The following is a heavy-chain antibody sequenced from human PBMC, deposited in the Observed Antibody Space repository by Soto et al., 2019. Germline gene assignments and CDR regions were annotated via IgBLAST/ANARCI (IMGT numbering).Heavy chain of an antibody. CDR3: TPDEWE. D-gene: IGHD1-26*01. CDR2: IKSKTDGGTT. Sequence: ELQLVESGGGLVKPGGSLRLSCAASGFSFSNGWMCWVRQAPGKGLEWVGRIKSKTDGGTTDYAAPVKGRFTISRDDSKNTLYLQRNRLKSEDTAVYYCTPDEWEWGQGARVTVSS. V-gene: IGHV3-15*01. CDR1: GFSFSNGW. J-gene: IGHJ4*02.